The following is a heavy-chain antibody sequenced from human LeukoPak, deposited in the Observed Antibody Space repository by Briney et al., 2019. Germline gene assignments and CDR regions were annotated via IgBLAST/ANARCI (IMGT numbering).Heavy chain of an antibody. CDR3: ARGRVYAFDI. CDR1: GYSISSGYY. Sequence: SETLSLTCAVSGYSISSGYYWGWIRQPPGKGLEWIGSIYHSGSTYYNPSLKSRVTISVDTSKNQFSLKLSSVTAADTAVYYRARGRVYAFDIWGQGTMVTVSS. CDR2: IYHSGST. V-gene: IGHV4-38-2*01. J-gene: IGHJ3*02.